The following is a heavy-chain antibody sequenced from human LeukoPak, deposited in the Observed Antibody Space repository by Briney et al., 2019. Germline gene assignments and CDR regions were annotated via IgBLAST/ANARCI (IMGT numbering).Heavy chain of an antibody. J-gene: IGHJ4*02. CDR1: ADSFSSHY. CDR2: ISYIGST. CDR3: ASSRWELLRITY. D-gene: IGHD1-26*01. V-gene: IGHV4-59*11. Sequence: SETLSLTCAVSADSFSSHYWTWIRQPPGKGLEWIGYISYIGSTNYNPSLKSRVTISIDTSKNQFSLKLSSVTAADTAVYYCASSRWELLRITYWGQGTLVTVSS.